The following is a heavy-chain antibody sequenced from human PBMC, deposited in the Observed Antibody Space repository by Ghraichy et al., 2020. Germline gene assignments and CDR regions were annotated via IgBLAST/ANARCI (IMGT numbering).Heavy chain of an antibody. CDR2: INHSEGT. CDR1: RGSFSDYF. CDR3: ARFMVRGPVPREDFDY. J-gene: IGHJ4*02. Sequence: SETLSLTCAVFRGSFSDYFWSWIRQPPGKGLEWIGEINHSEGTKYNPSLESRVTISLDTSKNQFSLTLTSVTAGDTGVYYCARFMVRGPVPREDFDYWGQGALVTVSA. D-gene: IGHD3-10*01. V-gene: IGHV4-34*01.